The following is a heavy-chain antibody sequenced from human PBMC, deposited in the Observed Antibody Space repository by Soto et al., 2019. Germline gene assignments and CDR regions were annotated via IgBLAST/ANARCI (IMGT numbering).Heavy chain of an antibody. J-gene: IGHJ6*02. Sequence: SETLSLTCTVSGGSISSSSYYWGWIRQPPWKGLEWIGSIYYSGSTYYNPSLKSRVTISVDTSKNQFSLKLSSVTAADTAVYYCARREGRSYYYYYGMDVWGQGTTVTVS. V-gene: IGHV4-39*01. CDR2: IYYSGST. CDR3: ARREGRSYYYYYGMDV. D-gene: IGHD1-26*01. CDR1: GGSISSSSYY.